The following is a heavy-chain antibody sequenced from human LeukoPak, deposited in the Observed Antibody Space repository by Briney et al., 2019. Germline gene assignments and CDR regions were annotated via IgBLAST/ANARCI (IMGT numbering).Heavy chain of an antibody. CDR2: IYPGDSDT. Sequence: GESLKISCKGSGYSFTSYWIGWVRQRPGKGLEWMGIIYPGDSDTRYSPSFQGQVTMSADKSISTAYLRWSSLKASDTAMYYCARQVPGCSGGSCYSGWFDPWGQGSLVSVSS. J-gene: IGHJ5*02. D-gene: IGHD2-15*01. CDR1: GYSFTSYW. CDR3: ARQVPGCSGGSCYSGWFDP. V-gene: IGHV5-51*01.